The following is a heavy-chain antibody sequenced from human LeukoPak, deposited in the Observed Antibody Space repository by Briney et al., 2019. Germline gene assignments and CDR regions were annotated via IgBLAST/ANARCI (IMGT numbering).Heavy chain of an antibody. V-gene: IGHV4-30-2*01. D-gene: IGHD1-20*01. Sequence: PSETLSLTCTVSGGSISSGGYYWNWIRQPPRKGLEWIGYIYHSGNTYYHPSLKSRVTISIDKSKNQFSLELNSVTAADTAIYYCAREPGITGFFDYWGQGTVVAVSS. J-gene: IGHJ4*02. CDR2: IYHSGNT. CDR1: GGSISSGGYY. CDR3: AREPGITGFFDY.